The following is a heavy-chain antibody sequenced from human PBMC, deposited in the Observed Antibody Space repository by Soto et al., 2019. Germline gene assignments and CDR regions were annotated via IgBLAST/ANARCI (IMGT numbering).Heavy chain of an antibody. CDR1: GGSVSSANNY. Sequence: QVQLQESGPGLVKPSETLSLTFSVSGGSVSSANNYWSWFRQPPGKGLEWIGYIYNCGSTNSNRALTRLVTMSVDTSKNQFSLKLSSVTAADTAVYYCTRGLMTTLDWGQGTLVTVSS. V-gene: IGHV4-61*01. CDR2: IYNCGST. J-gene: IGHJ4*02. D-gene: IGHD3-16*01. CDR3: TRGLMTTLD.